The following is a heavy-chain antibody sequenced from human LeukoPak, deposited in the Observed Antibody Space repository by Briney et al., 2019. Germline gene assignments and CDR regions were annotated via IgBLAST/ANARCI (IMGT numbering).Heavy chain of an antibody. D-gene: IGHD5-18*01. CDR3: ARTAHVDTAMVSFDY. CDR1: GYTFTSYD. V-gene: IGHV1-8*03. CDR2: MNPNSGNT. Sequence: VASVKVSCKASGYTFTSYDINWVRQATGQGLEWMGWMNPNSGNTGYAQKFQGRVTITRNTSISAAYMELSSLRSEDTAVYYCARTAHVDTAMVSFDYWGQGTLVTVSS. J-gene: IGHJ4*02.